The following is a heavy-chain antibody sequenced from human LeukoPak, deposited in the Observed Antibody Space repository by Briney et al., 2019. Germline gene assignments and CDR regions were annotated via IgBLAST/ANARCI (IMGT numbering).Heavy chain of an antibody. V-gene: IGHV1-2*02. CDR1: GYTFTGYY. J-gene: IGHJ4*02. Sequence: ASVKVSCKASGYTFTGYYMHWVRQAPGQGLEWMGWINSNSGGTNYAQKFQGRVTMTRDTSISTAYMELSRLRSDDTAVYYCARDSSVVGATGDYWGQGTLVTVSS. D-gene: IGHD1-26*01. CDR3: ARDSSVVGATGDY. CDR2: INSNSGGT.